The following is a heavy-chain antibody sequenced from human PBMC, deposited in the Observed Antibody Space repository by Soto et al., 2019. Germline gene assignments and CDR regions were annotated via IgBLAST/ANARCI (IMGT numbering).Heavy chain of an antibody. CDR1: DGSISSSNYY. D-gene: IGHD2-2*01. CDR2: IYYSGNT. J-gene: IGHJ6*02. V-gene: IGHV4-39*01. CDR3: ARLGGYCSTTGCYGYYAMDV. Sequence: SVTLSLTCTVSDGSISSSNYYWGWKRQPPGKGLEWIGSIYYSGNTYYNPSLKSRVTMSVDTSKNQFSLKLSSVTAADTAVYYCARLGGYCSTTGCYGYYAMDVWGQGTTVTVSS.